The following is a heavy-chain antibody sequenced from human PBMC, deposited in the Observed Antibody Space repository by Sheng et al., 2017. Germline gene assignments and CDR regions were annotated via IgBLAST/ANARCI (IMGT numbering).Heavy chain of an antibody. J-gene: IGHJ6*03. D-gene: IGHD2-2*01. CDR2: GGT. Sequence: GGTNYAQKFQGRVTMTRDTSISTAYMELSRLRSDDTAVYYCARVVPAARLNYYYYMDVWGKGTTVTVSS. V-gene: IGHV1-2*02. CDR3: ARVVPAARLNYYYYMDV.